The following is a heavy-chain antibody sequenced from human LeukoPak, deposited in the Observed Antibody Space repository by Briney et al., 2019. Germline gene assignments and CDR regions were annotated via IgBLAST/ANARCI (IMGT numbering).Heavy chain of an antibody. D-gene: IGHD6-19*01. CDR2: ISGSGDST. V-gene: IGHV3-23*01. CDR1: GFTFRSYG. Sequence: GGSLRLSCVASGFTFRSYGMSWVRQAPGKGLEWVSSISGSGDSTYYADSVKGRFTISRDNSKNTLYLQMNSLRAEDTAVYYCASLAVAGPASKDYWGQGTLVTVSS. J-gene: IGHJ4*02. CDR3: ASLAVAGPASKDY.